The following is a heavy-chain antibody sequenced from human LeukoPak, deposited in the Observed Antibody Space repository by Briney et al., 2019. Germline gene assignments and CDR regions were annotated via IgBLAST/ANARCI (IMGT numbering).Heavy chain of an antibody. D-gene: IGHD3-10*01. CDR2: ISYDGSNK. J-gene: IGHJ4*02. CDR1: GFTFSTYS. Sequence: PGGSLRLSCAASGFTFSTYSMNWVRQAPGKGLEWVAVISYDGSNKYYADSVKGRFTISRDNSKNTLYLQMNSLRAEDTAVYYCASGHYGSGSPWDYWGQGTLVTVSS. V-gene: IGHV3-30*03. CDR3: ASGHYGSGSPWDY.